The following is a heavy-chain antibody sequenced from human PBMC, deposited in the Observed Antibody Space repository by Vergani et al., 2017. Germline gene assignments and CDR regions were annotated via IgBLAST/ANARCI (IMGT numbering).Heavy chain of an antibody. CDR2: ISDNGGTT. CDR1: GFTFRNYA. Sequence: EVQLLESGGGLAQPGGSLRLSCAASGFTFRNYAMTWVRQAPGKGLEWVSIISDNGGTTYYADSVKGRFTISRDNAEKSLTLQMNSLRVEDTALYYCARAGIRRDGYNYVKYWGQGTMVIVSA. D-gene: IGHD5-24*01. J-gene: IGHJ4*02. CDR3: ARAGIRRDGYNYVKY. V-gene: IGHV3-23*01.